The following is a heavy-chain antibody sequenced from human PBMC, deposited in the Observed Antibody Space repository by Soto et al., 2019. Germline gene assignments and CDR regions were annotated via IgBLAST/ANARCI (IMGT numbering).Heavy chain of an antibody. CDR3: AKGPMAVTATSTVPYFDY. V-gene: IGHV3-9*01. Sequence: GGSLRLSCVASGFTFANYGMHWVRQAPGKGLEWVSGISWNSGSIGYADSVKGRFTISRDNAKNSLYLQMNSLRAEDTALYYCAKGPMAVTATSTVPYFDYWGQGTLVTVSS. D-gene: IGHD2-21*02. CDR1: GFTFANYG. J-gene: IGHJ4*02. CDR2: ISWNSGSI.